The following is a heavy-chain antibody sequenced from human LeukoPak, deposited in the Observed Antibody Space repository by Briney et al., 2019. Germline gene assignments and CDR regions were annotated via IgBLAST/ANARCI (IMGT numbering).Heavy chain of an antibody. D-gene: IGHD3-10*01. CDR3: ARDSGMVRGEAYYYYGMDV. Sequence: SETLSLTCAVSGGSISSGGYSWSWLRQPPGKGLEWIGYIYHSGSTYYNPSPKSRVTIPVDRSKNQFSLKLSSVTAADTAVYYCARDSGMVRGEAYYYYGMDVWGKGTTVTVSS. V-gene: IGHV4-30-2*01. CDR1: GGSISSGGYS. J-gene: IGHJ6*04. CDR2: IYHSGST.